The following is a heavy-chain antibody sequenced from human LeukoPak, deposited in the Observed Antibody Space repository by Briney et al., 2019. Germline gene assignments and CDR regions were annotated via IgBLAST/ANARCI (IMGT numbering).Heavy chain of an antibody. D-gene: IGHD2-15*01. Sequence: GGSLRLSCAASGLILRNYAMSWVRQAPGKGLEWVSAISNTGGSTYYADSVKGRFTISRDKSKNTLSLQMNSLRAEDTAVYYCAQQVGYCSSGSCYFTYWGQGTLVTVSS. V-gene: IGHV3-23*01. CDR3: AQQVGYCSSGSCYFTY. CDR1: GLILRNYA. J-gene: IGHJ1*01. CDR2: ISNTGGST.